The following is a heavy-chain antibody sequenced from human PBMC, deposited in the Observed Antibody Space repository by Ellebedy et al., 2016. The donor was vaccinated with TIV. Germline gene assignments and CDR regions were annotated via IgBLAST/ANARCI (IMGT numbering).Heavy chain of an antibody. V-gene: IGHV3-49*04. D-gene: IGHD5-18*01. J-gene: IGHJ4*02. Sequence: PGGSLRLSCSASGFTFGDYSMSWVRQAPGQGLEWVGFIRSKAYGGTTDYAASVKGRFTISRDDSKSIAYLHVNSLKTEDTAVYYCARGGLWSSYWGQGTLVTVSS. CDR3: ARGGLWSSY. CDR2: IRSKAYGGTT. CDR1: GFTFGDYS.